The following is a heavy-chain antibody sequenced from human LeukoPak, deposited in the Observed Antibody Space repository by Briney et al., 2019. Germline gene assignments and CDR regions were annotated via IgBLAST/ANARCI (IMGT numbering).Heavy chain of an antibody. J-gene: IGHJ6*03. CDR3: ARGGLRVMVYRLYYMDV. D-gene: IGHD2-8*01. Sequence: ASVKVSCKASGYTFTDYFLHWVRQAPGQGLEWIGWISPKNGRTDFAQKFQGRVTMTRDTSISTAYMELTRLRSDDTAVYYCARGGLRVMVYRLYYMDVWGKGTTVTVSS. CDR1: GYTFTDYF. CDR2: ISPKNGRT. V-gene: IGHV1-2*02.